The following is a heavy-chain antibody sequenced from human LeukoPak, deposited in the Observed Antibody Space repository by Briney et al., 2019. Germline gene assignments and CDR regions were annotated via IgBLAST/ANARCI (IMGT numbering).Heavy chain of an antibody. Sequence: PSETLSLTCTVSGGSISSYFWSWIRQPPGKGLECIGYIYYSGSTYYNPSLKSRVTMSVDTSKNHFSLRLTSVTAADTAVYFCARMDYYDSSGLIDYRGQGTLVTVSS. J-gene: IGHJ4*02. CDR1: GGSISSYF. D-gene: IGHD3-22*01. CDR3: ARMDYYDSSGLIDY. V-gene: IGHV4-59*01. CDR2: IYYSGST.